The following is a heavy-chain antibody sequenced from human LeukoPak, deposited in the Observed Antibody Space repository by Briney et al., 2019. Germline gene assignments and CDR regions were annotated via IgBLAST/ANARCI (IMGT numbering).Heavy chain of an antibody. J-gene: IGHJ6*02. CDR2: INPNSGAT. CDR1: GYTFTVYF. V-gene: IGHV1-2*06. Sequence: ASVKVSCKASGYTFTVYFIHWVRQAPGQGLEWMGRINPNSGATDYAQKFQGRVTMTRDTSISTAYMELSRLRSDDTAVYYCARGESYSSSPDVWGQGTTVTVSS. CDR3: ARGESYSSSPDV. D-gene: IGHD6-13*01.